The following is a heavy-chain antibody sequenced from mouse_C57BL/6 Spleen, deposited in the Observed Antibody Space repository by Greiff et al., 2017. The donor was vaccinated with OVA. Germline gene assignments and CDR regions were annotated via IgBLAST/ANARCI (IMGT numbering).Heavy chain of an antibody. CDR2: IYPGSGST. Sequence: QVQLQQPGAELVKPGASVKMSCKASGYTFTSYWITWVKQRPGQGLEWIGDIYPGSGSTNYNEKFKSKATLTVDKSSSTAYMQLSSLTSEDSSVDNCARHDSSDPLDYWGQGTTLTVSS. D-gene: IGHD3-2*02. J-gene: IGHJ2*01. CDR1: GYTFTSYW. CDR3: ARHDSSDPLDY. V-gene: IGHV1-55*01.